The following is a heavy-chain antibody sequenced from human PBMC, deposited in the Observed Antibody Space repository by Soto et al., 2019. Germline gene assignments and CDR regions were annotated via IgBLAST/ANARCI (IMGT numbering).Heavy chain of an antibody. D-gene: IGHD2-2*01. CDR1: GYSFTSHW. J-gene: IGHJ6*02. CDR3: ARQDYSNYRGGMDV. Sequence: GESLKISCNTSGYSFTSHWIAWVLHMPGKGLEWMGIIYPSDSDIRYRPSFQGQVTISVDKSISTAYLQWSSLKASDTATYYCARQDYSNYRGGMDVWGQGTTVTVSS. CDR2: IYPSDSDI. V-gene: IGHV5-51*01.